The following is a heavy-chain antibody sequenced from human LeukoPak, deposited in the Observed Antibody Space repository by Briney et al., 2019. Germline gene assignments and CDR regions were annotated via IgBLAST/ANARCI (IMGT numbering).Heavy chain of an antibody. V-gene: IGHV4-30-2*01. D-gene: IGHD1-26*01. Sequence: SEALSLTCAVSGGSISSGGYSWSWIRQPPGKGLEWIGYIYHSGSTYYNPSLKSRVTISVDRSKNQFSLKLSSVTAADTAVYYCARAPYSGSYFDYWGQGTLVPVSS. CDR2: IYHSGST. CDR1: GGSISSGGYS. J-gene: IGHJ4*02. CDR3: ARAPYSGSYFDY.